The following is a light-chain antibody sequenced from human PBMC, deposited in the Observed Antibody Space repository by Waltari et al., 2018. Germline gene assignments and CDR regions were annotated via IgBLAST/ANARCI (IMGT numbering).Light chain of an antibody. CDR3: LQHHNYPWT. Sequence: DIQMTQSPSSLSASVGDRVTITCRASQGIRKDLGWYQQKPGKAPKRLIYAASSLQSGAPSRFSGRGSGTEFTLTITSLQPEDSATYYCLQHHNYPWTFGHGTKVEI. CDR2: AAS. CDR1: QGIRKD. V-gene: IGKV1-17*01. J-gene: IGKJ1*01.